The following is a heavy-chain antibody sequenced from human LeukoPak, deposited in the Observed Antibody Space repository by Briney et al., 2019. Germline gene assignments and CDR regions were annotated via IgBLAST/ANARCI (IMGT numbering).Heavy chain of an antibody. CDR3: ARGSSGYYSPIDY. CDR2: ISSIGSYI. CDR1: GFTFRSNS. D-gene: IGHD3-22*01. V-gene: IGHV3-21*01. Sequence: GGSLRLSCAASGFTFRSNSLNWVRQAPGKRLEWVSSISSIGSYIYYADSVEGRFTISRDNAKNSLYLQMNSLRTEDTAVYYCARGSSGYYSPIDYWGQGTLVTVSS. J-gene: IGHJ4*02.